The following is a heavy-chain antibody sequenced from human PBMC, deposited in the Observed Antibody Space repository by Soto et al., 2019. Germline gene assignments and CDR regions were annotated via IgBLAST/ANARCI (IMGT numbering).Heavy chain of an antibody. V-gene: IGHV4-30-4*01. CDR1: GGSISSGDYY. J-gene: IGHJ4*02. CDR3: ARVLFYDRSGYHTYFDY. CDR2: IYYSGST. Sequence: SETLSLTXTVSGGSISSGDYYWSWIRQPPGKGLEWIGYIYYSGSTYYNPSLKSRVTISVDTSKNQFSLKLSSVTAADTAVYYCARVLFYDRSGYHTYFDYWGQGTLVTVSS. D-gene: IGHD3-22*01.